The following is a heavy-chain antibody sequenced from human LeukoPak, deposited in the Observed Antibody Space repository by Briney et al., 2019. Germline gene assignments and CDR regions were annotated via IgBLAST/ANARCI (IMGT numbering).Heavy chain of an antibody. Sequence: ASVTVSFKASGYTFTVYYMHWVRQATGQGLEWMGWMNPNSGNTGYAQKFQGRVTMTRNTSISTAYMELSSLRSEDTAVYYCARAGIYDILTGYTHYMDVWGKGTTVTISS. CDR1: GYTFTVYY. CDR3: ARAGIYDILTGYTHYMDV. J-gene: IGHJ6*03. V-gene: IGHV1-8*02. CDR2: MNPNSGNT. D-gene: IGHD3-9*01.